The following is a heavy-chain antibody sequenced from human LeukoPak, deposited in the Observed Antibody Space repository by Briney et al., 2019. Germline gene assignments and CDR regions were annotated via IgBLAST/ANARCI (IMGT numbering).Heavy chain of an antibody. CDR2: ISSSGSTI. CDR3: AREGSSITMIVVAAPFDY. CDR1: GFTFSSYE. V-gene: IGHV3-48*03. J-gene: IGHJ4*02. D-gene: IGHD3-22*01. Sequence: PGGSLRLSCAASGFTFSSYEMHWVRQAPGKGLEWVSYISSSGSTIYYADSVKGRFTISRDNAKNSLYLQMNSLRAEDTAVYYCAREGSSITMIVVAAPFDYWGQGTLVTVSS.